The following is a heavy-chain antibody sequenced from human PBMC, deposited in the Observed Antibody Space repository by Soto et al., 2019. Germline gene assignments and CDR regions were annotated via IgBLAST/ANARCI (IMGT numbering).Heavy chain of an antibody. J-gene: IGHJ4*02. CDR1: GDTFNFYS. D-gene: IGHD3-10*01. V-gene: IGHV1-69*04. CDR3: ATSYGSGYRAFDY. CDR2: VNPIVSMS. Sequence: QVQLVQSGAEVKRPGSSVKVSCKASGDTFNFYSINWVRQAPGLGLEWMGRVNPIVSMSNYAQRYQRRVTKTADKSTSTAYMELSGLRSEDTAIYYCATSYGSGYRAFDYWGQGALVTVSS.